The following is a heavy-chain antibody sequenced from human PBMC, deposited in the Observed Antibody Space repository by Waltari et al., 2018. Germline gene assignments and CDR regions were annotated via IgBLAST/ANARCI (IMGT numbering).Heavy chain of an antibody. J-gene: IGHJ4*02. CDR1: AGSINSSGYY. Sequence: QLQLQESGPGLVKPSETLSLTCTVSAGSINSSGYYWGWIRQPPGKGLEWIGNFYYGESTYYNPSLKGRVTISVDTSKNRFSPKLSSVTAADTAIYYCARTIKGNYFPFDYWGQGTLVTVSS. D-gene: IGHD1-7*01. CDR3: ARTIKGNYFPFDY. V-gene: IGHV4-39*01. CDR2: FYYGEST.